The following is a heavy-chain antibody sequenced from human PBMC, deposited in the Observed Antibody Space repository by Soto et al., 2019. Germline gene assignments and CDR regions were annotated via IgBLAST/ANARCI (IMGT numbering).Heavy chain of an antibody. CDR3: ASGAGRGIAVAGHAGY. CDR2: IIPIFGTA. D-gene: IGHD6-19*01. V-gene: IGHV1-69*01. Sequence: QVQLVQSGAEVKKPGSSVKVSCKASGGTFSSYAISWVRQAPGQGLEWMGGIIPIFGTANYAQKFQGRVTITADESTSTAYMELSSMRSEDTAVYYCASGAGRGIAVAGHAGYWGQGTLVTVSS. CDR1: GGTFSSYA. J-gene: IGHJ4*02.